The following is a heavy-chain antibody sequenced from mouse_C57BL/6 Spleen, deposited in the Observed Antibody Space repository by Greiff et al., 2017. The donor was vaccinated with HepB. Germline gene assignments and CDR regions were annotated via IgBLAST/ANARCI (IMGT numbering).Heavy chain of an antibody. V-gene: IGHV5-12*01. Sequence: EVKLVESGGGLVQPGGSLKLSCAASGFTFSDYYMYWVRQTPEKRLEWVAYISNGGGSTYYPDTVKGRFTISTDNAKNTLYLQMSRLKSEDTAMYYCARHGEALFDYWGQGTTLTVSS. CDR1: GFTFSDYY. CDR3: ARHGEALFDY. CDR2: ISNGGGST. J-gene: IGHJ2*01.